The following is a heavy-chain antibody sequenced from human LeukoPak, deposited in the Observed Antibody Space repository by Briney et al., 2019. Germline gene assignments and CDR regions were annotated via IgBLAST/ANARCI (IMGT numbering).Heavy chain of an antibody. CDR2: IKEDGSER. Sequence: GGSLRLSCEASAFIFSGHWLNWVRQTPGKGLEWVASIKEDGSERQYVDSVKGRFSISRDNTKGSLFLQLNSLRAEDTAVYYCRGGHATEPPYWGQGTLVTVSS. J-gene: IGHJ4*02. CDR1: AFIFSGHW. V-gene: IGHV3-7*03. D-gene: IGHD1-14*01. CDR3: RGGHATEPPY.